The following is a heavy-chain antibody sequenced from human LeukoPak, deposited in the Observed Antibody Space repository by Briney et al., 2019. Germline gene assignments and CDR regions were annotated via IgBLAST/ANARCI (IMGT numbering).Heavy chain of an antibody. V-gene: IGHV3-7*04. CDR2: IKEDGSEK. D-gene: IGHD1-14*01. CDR3: ARGTMEHPGTDY. Sequence: PGGALRLSCLASGFTFSNYWMTWVRQSPGRGLEWVANIKEDGSEKYYVDSVRGRFTISRDNAKNSLSLQMNSLRDEDTAVYYCARGTMEHPGTDYWGQGTRVTVSS. CDR1: GFTFSNYW. J-gene: IGHJ4*02.